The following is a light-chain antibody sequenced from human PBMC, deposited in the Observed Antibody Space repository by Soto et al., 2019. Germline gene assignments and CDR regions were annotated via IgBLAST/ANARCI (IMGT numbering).Light chain of an antibody. J-gene: IGKJ1*01. CDR3: QQRSNLWT. CDR1: QSVSSY. CDR2: GAS. Sequence: EIVLTQSPATLSLSPGDRATLSCRASQSVSSYLAWYQQKPGQAPRLLIYGASNRATGIPARFSGSGSGTDFTLTISSLEPEDFAVYYCQQRSNLWTFGHGTKVDIK. V-gene: IGKV3-11*01.